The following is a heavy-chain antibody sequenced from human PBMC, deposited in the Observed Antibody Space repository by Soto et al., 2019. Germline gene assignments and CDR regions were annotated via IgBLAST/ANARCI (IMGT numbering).Heavy chain of an antibody. D-gene: IGHD1-26*01. V-gene: IGHV1-58*01. J-gene: IGHJ4*02. Sequence: SAKVSCKASGLTYASSAGRCVQQALGQRLEWIGWIVVGSGNTNYAQKFQERVTITRDMSTSTAYMELSSLRSEDTAVYYCAADRGGSYRRIFDYWVQGTLVTVSS. CDR1: GLTYASSA. CDR3: AADRGGSYRRIFDY. CDR2: IVVGSGNT.